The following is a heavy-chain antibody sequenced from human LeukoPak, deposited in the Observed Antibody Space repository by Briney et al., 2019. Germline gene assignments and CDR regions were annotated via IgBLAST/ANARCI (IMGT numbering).Heavy chain of an antibody. J-gene: IGHJ4*02. Sequence: PGGSLGLSCAASGLSFSSYAMSWVRQAPGKGLEWFSAISGRGDTTYYADSVKGRFTISRDNANNTVSLQTSSLRPEDTAVYYCAKDRLRDSSSSYLHWGQGILVAVSS. V-gene: IGHV3-23*01. CDR1: GLSFSSYA. D-gene: IGHD3-22*01. CDR2: ISGRGDTT. CDR3: AKDRLRDSSSSYLH.